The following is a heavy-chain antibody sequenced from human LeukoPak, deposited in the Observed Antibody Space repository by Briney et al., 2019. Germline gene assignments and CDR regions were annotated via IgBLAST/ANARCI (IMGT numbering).Heavy chain of an antibody. D-gene: IGHD3-22*01. CDR3: ARAVSSGYQDLFDY. CDR1: GFTFSNYE. Sequence: PGGPLRLSCAASGFTFSNYEMNWVRQAPGKGLEWVSYISGSGNFIHYAESVKGRFTISRDNAKNSLYLQMNSLRVEDTAVYYCARAVSSGYQDLFDYWGQGTLVTVSS. V-gene: IGHV3-48*03. CDR2: ISGSGNFI. J-gene: IGHJ4*02.